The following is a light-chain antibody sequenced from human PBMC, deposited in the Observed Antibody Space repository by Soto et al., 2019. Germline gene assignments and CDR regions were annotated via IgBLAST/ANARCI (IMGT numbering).Light chain of an antibody. Sequence: ELVLTQSPATLSLSPGDSATLSRRGSQSVSSYLAWYQQRPGQAPRLLIYDAYNRATGVPARFSGSGSGTEFTLTISSLQSEDFAVYYCQQYNKWPWITFGQGTRLEIK. J-gene: IGKJ5*01. CDR3: QQYNKWPWIT. CDR2: DAY. V-gene: IGKV3-11*01. CDR1: QSVSSY.